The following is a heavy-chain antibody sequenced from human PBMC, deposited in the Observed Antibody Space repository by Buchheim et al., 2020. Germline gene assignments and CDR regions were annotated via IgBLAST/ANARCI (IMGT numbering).Heavy chain of an antibody. CDR3: ARKMVIAVGDY. V-gene: IGHV3-48*01. D-gene: IGHD2-21*01. J-gene: IGHJ4*02. CDR2: ISSSSSTI. CDR1: GFTFSSYS. Sequence: EVQLVESGGGLVQPGGSLRLSCAASGFTFSSYSMNWVRQAPGKGLEWVSYISSSSSTIYYTAFVKGRFTISSDNAKNDLVLPMNSLRAEDTAVYYCARKMVIAVGDYWGQGTL.